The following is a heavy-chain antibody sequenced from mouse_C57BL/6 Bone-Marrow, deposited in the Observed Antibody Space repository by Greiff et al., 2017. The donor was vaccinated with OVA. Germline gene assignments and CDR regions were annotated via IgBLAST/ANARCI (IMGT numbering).Heavy chain of an antibody. CDR2: IDPENGDT. J-gene: IGHJ2*01. Sequence: EVKLVESGAELVRPGASVKLSCTASGFNIKDDYMHWVKQRPEQGLEWIGWIDPENGDTEYASKFQGKATITADTSSNTAYLQLSSLTSEDTAVYYCTRDYEAFDYWGQGTTLTVSS. V-gene: IGHV14-4*01. D-gene: IGHD2-4*01. CDR3: TRDYEAFDY. CDR1: GFNIKDDY.